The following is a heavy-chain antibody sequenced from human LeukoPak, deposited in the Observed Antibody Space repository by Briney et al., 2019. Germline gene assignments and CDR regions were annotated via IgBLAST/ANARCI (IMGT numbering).Heavy chain of an antibody. CDR1: GFSLSTSGVG. CDR3: AHSPYDFWSGYYWFDP. CDR2: IYWDDDK. V-gene: IGHV2-5*02. Sequence: SGPTLVKPTQTLTLTCTFSGFSLSTSGVGVGWIRQPPGKALEWLALIYWDDDKRYSPSLKSRLTITKDTSKNQVVLTMTNMDPVDTATYYCAHSPYDFWSGYYWFDPWGQGTLVTVSS. J-gene: IGHJ5*02. D-gene: IGHD3-3*01.